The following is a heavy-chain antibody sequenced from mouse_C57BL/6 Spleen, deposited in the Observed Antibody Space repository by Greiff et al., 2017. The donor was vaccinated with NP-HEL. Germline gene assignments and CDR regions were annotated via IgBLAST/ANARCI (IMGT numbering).Heavy chain of an antibody. V-gene: IGHV1-82*01. Sequence: VQLQQSGPELVKPGASVKISCKASGYAFSSSWMNWVKQRPGKGLEWIGRIYPGDGDTNYNGKFKGKATLTADKSSSTAYMQLSSLTSEDSAVYFCARSQVGQGFAYWGQGTLVTVSA. CDR3: ARSQVGQGFAY. CDR2: IYPGDGDT. CDR1: GYAFSSSW. J-gene: IGHJ3*01. D-gene: IGHD4-1*02.